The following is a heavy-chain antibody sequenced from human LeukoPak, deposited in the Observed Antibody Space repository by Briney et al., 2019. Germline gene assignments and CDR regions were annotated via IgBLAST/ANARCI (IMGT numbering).Heavy chain of an antibody. J-gene: IGHJ3*02. Sequence: GGSLRLSCAASGFTFSSYSMNWVRQAPGKGLEWVSSISSGSTYMYHADSVKGRFTISRDNAQNSMYLQMNSLRAEDTAVYYCGRVGGRSKAAKGDAFDIWGQGTMVVVSS. CDR1: GFTFSSYS. CDR3: GRVGGRSKAAKGDAFDI. D-gene: IGHD6-6*01. V-gene: IGHV3-21*01. CDR2: ISSGSTYM.